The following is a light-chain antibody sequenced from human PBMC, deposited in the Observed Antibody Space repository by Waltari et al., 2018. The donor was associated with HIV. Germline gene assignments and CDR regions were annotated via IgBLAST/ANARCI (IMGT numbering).Light chain of an antibody. CDR2: GNS. CDR1: SSNIGAGFD. Sequence: QSLLTQPPSVSGAPGQRVTISCTGSSSNIGAGFDVHWYQQLPGTVPKLLIYGNSNRPSAFPPRFSGSKSGTSASLAITGLQAEDEADYYCQSYDRSLSGYVVFGGGTKLTVL. J-gene: IGLJ2*01. CDR3: QSYDRSLSGYVV. V-gene: IGLV1-40*01.